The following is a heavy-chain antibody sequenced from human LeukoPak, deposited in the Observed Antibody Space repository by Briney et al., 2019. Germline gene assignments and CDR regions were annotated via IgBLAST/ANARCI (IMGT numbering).Heavy chain of an antibody. V-gene: IGHV3-15*01. Sequence: GGSLRLSCAASGFAFSNAWMTWVRQAPGKGLEWVGRIKSKTDGGATDYAAPVKGRFTISRDDSKNTLYLQMNSLKTEDTAVYYCTTRGGSFSIFDYWGQGTLVTVSS. J-gene: IGHJ4*02. CDR3: TTRGGSFSIFDY. CDR2: IKSKTDGGAT. D-gene: IGHD1-26*01. CDR1: GFAFSNAW.